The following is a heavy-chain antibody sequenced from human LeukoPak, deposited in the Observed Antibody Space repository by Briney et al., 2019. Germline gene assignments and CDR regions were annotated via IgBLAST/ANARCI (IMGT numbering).Heavy chain of an antibody. D-gene: IGHD3-10*01. CDR3: AKDSLPDYYGSGSYTFNFDY. CDR2: ISSSGGST. J-gene: IGHJ4*02. Sequence: GGSLRLSCAASGFTFSSYDMSWVRQAPGKGLEWVSAISSSGGSTYYADSGKGRFTIARDNSKKTLYLQMNSLRAEDTAVYYCAKDSLPDYYGSGSYTFNFDYWGQGTLVTVSS. CDR1: GFTFSSYD. V-gene: IGHV3-23*01.